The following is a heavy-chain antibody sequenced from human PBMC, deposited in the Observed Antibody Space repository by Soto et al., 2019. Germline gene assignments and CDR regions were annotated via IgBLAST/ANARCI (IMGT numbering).Heavy chain of an antibody. CDR3: SVVPGDYYYGMDV. CDR1: GFTFSGSA. CDR2: IRSKANSYAT. Sequence: EVQLVESGGGLVQPGGSLKLSFAASGFTFSGSAMHWVRQASGKGLEWVGRIRSKANSYATAYAASVKGRFTISRDDSKNTAYLQMNSLKTEDTAVYYCSVVPGDYYYGMDVWGQVTTVTVSS. J-gene: IGHJ6*02. D-gene: IGHD2-15*01. V-gene: IGHV3-73*02.